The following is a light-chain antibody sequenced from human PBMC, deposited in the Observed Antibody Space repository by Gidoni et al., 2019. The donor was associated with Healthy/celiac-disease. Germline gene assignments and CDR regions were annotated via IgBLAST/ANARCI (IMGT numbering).Light chain of an antibody. V-gene: IGKV4-1*01. CDR1: QSGLYRSNNNNY. CDR3: QKYYSPPWT. J-gene: IGKJ1*01. CDR2: WAS. Sequence: DIVRTHSPDSLAVSLGERATINCKSSQSGLYRSNNNNYLAWYQQQPGQPTKLLIYWASTRESGVPEIFSGSGSGTDFTLTISRLPAEDVAVYYCQKYYSPPWTFGPGTKVEIK.